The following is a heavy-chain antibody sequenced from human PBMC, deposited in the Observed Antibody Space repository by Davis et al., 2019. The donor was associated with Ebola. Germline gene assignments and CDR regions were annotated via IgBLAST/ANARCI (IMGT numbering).Heavy chain of an antibody. J-gene: IGHJ4*02. CDR2: ISSSSSYI. CDR1: GFTFSSYS. D-gene: IGHD3-10*01. CDR3: AKASVLLWFGELSFDY. V-gene: IGHV3-21*04. Sequence: PGGSLRLSCAASGFTFSSYSMNWVRQAPGKGLEWVSSISSSSSYIYYADSVKGRFTISRDNSKNTLYLQMNSLRAEDTAVYYCAKASVLLWFGELSFDYWGQGTLVTVSS.